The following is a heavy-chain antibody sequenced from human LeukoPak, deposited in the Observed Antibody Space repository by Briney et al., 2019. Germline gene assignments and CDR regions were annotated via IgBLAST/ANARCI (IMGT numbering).Heavy chain of an antibody. CDR2: IIPIFGTA. CDR3: ARDHRAAYCGGDCYSAFDY. Sequence: ASVKVSCKASGGTFISHAISWVRQAPGQGLEWMGGIIPIFGTANYAQKFQGRVTITAVESTSTAYTELSSLRSEDTAVYYCARDHRAAYCGGDCYSAFDYWGQGTLVTVSS. J-gene: IGHJ4*02. CDR1: GGTFISHA. D-gene: IGHD2-21*02. V-gene: IGHV1-69*13.